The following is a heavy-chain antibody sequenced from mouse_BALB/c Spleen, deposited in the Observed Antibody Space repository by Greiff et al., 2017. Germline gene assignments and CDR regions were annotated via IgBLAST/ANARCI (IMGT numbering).Heavy chain of an antibody. J-gene: IGHJ3*01. D-gene: IGHD1-1*01. CDR2: IYPGDGDT. Sequence: QVQLQQSGAELARPGASVKLSCKASGYTFTSYWMQWVKQRPGQGLEWIGAIYPGDGDTRYTQKFKGKATLTADKSSSTAYMQLSSLASEDSAVYYCARSGSSYPAYWGQGTLVTVSA. CDR3: ARSGSSYPAY. CDR1: GYTFTSYW. V-gene: IGHV1-87*01.